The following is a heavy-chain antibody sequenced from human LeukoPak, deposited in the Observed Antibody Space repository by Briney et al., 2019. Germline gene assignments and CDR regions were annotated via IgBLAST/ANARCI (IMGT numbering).Heavy chain of an antibody. D-gene: IGHD2-8*01. CDR3: ARKMEGLGRYYYYYYGMDV. J-gene: IGHJ6*02. CDR2: INHSGST. Sequence: PSETLSLTCAVYGGSFSGYYWSWIRQPPGKGLEWIGEINHSGSTNYNPSLKSRVTISVDTSKNQFSLKLSSVTAADTAVYYCARKMEGLGRYYYYYYGMDVWGQGTTVTVSS. CDR1: GGSFSGYY. V-gene: IGHV4-34*01.